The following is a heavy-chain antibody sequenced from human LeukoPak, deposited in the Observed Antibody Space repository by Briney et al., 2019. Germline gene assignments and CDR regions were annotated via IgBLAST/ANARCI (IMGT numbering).Heavy chain of an antibody. V-gene: IGHV3-64*04. Sequence: GGSLRLSCSASAFIFSSYAMHWVRQAPGKGLEYVSAISSNGGSTYYADPVKGRFTISRDNSKNTLYLQMNSLRAEDTAVYYCARGGDSSGSIRSAFDIWGQGTMVTVSS. D-gene: IGHD3-22*01. J-gene: IGHJ3*02. CDR1: AFIFSSYA. CDR3: ARGGDSSGSIRSAFDI. CDR2: ISSNGGST.